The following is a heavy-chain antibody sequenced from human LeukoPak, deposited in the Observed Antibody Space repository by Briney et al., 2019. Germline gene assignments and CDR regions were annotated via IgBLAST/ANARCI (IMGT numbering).Heavy chain of an antibody. D-gene: IGHD3-10*01. CDR1: GYTFTSYG. Sequence: ASVKVSCEASGYTFTSYGISWVRQAPGQGLEWMGWISAYNGNTNYAQKLQGRVTITADKSTSKAYMELSSLRSEDTAVYYCARGVNILLWFGELLDYFDYWGQGTLVTVSS. V-gene: IGHV1-18*01. J-gene: IGHJ4*02. CDR3: ARGVNILLWFGELLDYFDY. CDR2: ISAYNGNT.